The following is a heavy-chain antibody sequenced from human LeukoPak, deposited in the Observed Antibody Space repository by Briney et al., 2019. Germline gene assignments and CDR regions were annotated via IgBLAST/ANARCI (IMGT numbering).Heavy chain of an antibody. D-gene: IGHD6-13*01. J-gene: IGHJ6*02. CDR1: GFTFSTYC. CDR2: IKEDGSEE. V-gene: IGHV3-7*05. CDR3: ARDPYSRSWSYGMDV. Sequence: GGSLRLSCKASGFTFSTYCMSWVRQTPEKRLEWVANIKEDGSEEVYVDSVKGRFTISRDNAKSSLYLQMNSLRTEDTAVYYCARDPYSRSWSYGMDVWGQGTTVTVSS.